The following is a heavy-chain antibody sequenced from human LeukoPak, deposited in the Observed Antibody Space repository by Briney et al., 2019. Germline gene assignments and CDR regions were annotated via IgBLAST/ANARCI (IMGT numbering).Heavy chain of an antibody. Sequence: PSETLSLTCTVSGYSISSGYYWGWIRQPPGKGLEWIGSIYHSGSTYYNPSLKSRVTISVDTSKNQFSLKLSSATAADTAVYYCARVPYSSGWYQPIDYWGQGTLVTVSS. J-gene: IGHJ4*02. V-gene: IGHV4-38-2*02. CDR1: GYSISSGYY. CDR3: ARVPYSSGWYQPIDY. D-gene: IGHD6-19*01. CDR2: IYHSGST.